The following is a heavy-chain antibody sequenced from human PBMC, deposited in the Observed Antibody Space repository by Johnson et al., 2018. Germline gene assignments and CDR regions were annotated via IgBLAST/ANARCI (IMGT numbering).Heavy chain of an antibody. CDR2: ISGSGDII. CDR1: GFTFSKNS. Sequence: VQLVQSGGGVVQPGRSLRLSCAASGFTFSKNSMNWVRQAPGKGLEWVSYISGSGDIIYYADSVKGRFTISRDNSKNTLYLQMNSLRAEDTAVYYCARARRPYGDYLEYVQHWGQGTLVTVSS. D-gene: IGHD4-17*01. CDR3: ARARRPYGDYLEYVQH. J-gene: IGHJ1*01. V-gene: IGHV3-48*01.